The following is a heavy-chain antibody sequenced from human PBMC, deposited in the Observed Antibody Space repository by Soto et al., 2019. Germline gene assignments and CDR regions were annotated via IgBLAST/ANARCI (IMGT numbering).Heavy chain of an antibody. CDR2: EYSGTT. V-gene: IGHV4-59*12. J-gene: IGHJ4*02. CDR1: GASISRDH. CDR3: AKYTTGGGGRGY. Sequence: QVQLQESGPGLVKPSETLSLTCTVSGASISRDHWNWIRQPPGKGLEWIGEYSGTTNYNPSLRSRVTISVDTSNNQFSLKLSSVTAADTAGYFCAKYTTGGGGRGYWGQGTLVTVSS. D-gene: IGHD3-16*01.